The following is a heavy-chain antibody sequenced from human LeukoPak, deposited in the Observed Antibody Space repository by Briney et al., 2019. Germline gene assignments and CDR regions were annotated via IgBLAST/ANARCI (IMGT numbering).Heavy chain of an antibody. CDR2: IYHSGST. CDR1: GGSISSSNW. Sequence: SETLSLTCAVSGGSISSSNWWSWVRQPPGKGLEWIGEIYHSGSTNYNPSLKSRVTISVDKSKNQFSLNLNSVSAADTAVYYCARGDYTKNLDSWGQGNLVTVSS. J-gene: IGHJ4*02. V-gene: IGHV4-4*02. CDR3: ARGDYTKNLDS. D-gene: IGHD2-2*02.